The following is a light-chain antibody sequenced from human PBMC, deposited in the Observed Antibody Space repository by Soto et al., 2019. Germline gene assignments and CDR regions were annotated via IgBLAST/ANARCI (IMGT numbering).Light chain of an antibody. V-gene: IGKV1-5*01. Sequence: DVQMTQSPSTLSASVGDRVAVACLARQSISSWLAWYQQKPGKAPKLLIYDASSLESGVPSRFSGSGSGTAVSVTILRSQPDDFAAYSCQHHNSYSEAFGQGTKVDIK. CDR1: QSISSW. CDR2: DAS. CDR3: QHHNSYSEA. J-gene: IGKJ1*01.